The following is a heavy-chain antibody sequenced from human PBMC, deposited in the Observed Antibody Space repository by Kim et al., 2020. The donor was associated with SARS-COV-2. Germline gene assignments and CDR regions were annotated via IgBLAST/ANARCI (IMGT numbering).Heavy chain of an antibody. CDR2: INHIGDDT. Sequence: GGSLRLSCAASGFTFTSFDMGWVRQSPGKGLEWVSGINHIGDDTYYVDSVKGRFTISRDNSKSTLYLQMDSLRAEDTAIYYCAKEAVRTSGWYYFDYWCQGTLVPVS. CDR1: GFTFTSFD. J-gene: IGHJ4*02. D-gene: IGHD6-19*01. CDR3: AKEAVRTSGWYYFDY. V-gene: IGHV3-23*01.